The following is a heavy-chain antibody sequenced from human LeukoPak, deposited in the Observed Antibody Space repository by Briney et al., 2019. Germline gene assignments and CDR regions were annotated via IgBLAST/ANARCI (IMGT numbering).Heavy chain of an antibody. CDR3: ARGGYYYDSSGYYSFGY. V-gene: IGHV1-2*04. Sequence: GASVKVSCKASGYTFTGYYMHWVRQAPGQGLEWMGWINPNSGGTNYAQKFQGWVTMTRDTSISTAYMELSRLRSDDTAVYYCARGGYYYDSSGYYSFGYWGQGTLVTVSS. J-gene: IGHJ4*02. D-gene: IGHD3-22*01. CDR1: GYTFTGYY. CDR2: INPNSGGT.